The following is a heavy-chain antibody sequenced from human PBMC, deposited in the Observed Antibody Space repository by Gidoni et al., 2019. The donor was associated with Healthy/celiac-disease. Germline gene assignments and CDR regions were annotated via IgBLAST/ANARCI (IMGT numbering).Heavy chain of an antibody. Sequence: QVQLVESGGVVVQPGRSLRLYCAASGFTFSSYGMHWVRQAPGKGLEWVAVISYDGSNKYYADSVKGRFTISRDNSKNTLYLQMNSLRAEDTAVYYCAKDMIAAVHNWFDPWGQGTLVTVSS. J-gene: IGHJ5*02. CDR1: GFTFSSYG. CDR3: AKDMIAAVHNWFDP. CDR2: ISYDGSNK. V-gene: IGHV3-30*18. D-gene: IGHD6-13*01.